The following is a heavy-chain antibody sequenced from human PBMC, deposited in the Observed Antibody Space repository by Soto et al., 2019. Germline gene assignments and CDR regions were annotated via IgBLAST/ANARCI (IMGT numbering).Heavy chain of an antibody. V-gene: IGHV4-30-4*01. D-gene: IGHD6-6*01. CDR3: ARDGRDSSSGNWFDP. Sequence: PSETLSLTCTVSGGSISSGDYYWSWIRQPPGKGLEWIGYIYYSGSTYYNPSLKSRVTISVDTSKNQFSLKLSSVTAADTAVYYCARDGRDSSSGNWFDPWGQGTLVTVSS. J-gene: IGHJ5*02. CDR2: IYYSGST. CDR1: GGSISSGDYY.